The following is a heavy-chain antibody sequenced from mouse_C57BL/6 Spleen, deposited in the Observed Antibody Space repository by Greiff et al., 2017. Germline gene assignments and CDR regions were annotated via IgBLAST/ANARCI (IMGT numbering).Heavy chain of an antibody. CDR3: ARTYGSSYVEAYYAMDY. CDR2: IDPEDGET. V-gene: IGHV14-2*01. Sequence: EVQLQQSGAELVKPGASVKLSCTASGFNIKDYYMHWVKQRTEQGLEWIGRIDPEDGETKYAPKFQGKATITADTSSNTAYLQLSSLTSEDTAVYYCARTYGSSYVEAYYAMDYWGQGTSVTVSS. J-gene: IGHJ4*01. CDR1: GFNIKDYY. D-gene: IGHD1-1*01.